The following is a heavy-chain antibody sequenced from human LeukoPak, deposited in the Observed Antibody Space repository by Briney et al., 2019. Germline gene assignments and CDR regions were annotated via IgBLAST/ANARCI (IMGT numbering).Heavy chain of an antibody. Sequence: SVTVSCKASGRTFSNDAISWVRQAPGKGLEWMGGIIPIFGTANYAQKFQGRVTITTDESTSTAYMELSSLRSEDTAVYYCATPLDLDYGGNTPSYYYMDVWGKGTTVTVSS. CDR1: GRTFSNDA. CDR2: IIPIFGTA. D-gene: IGHD4-23*01. CDR3: ATPLDLDYGGNTPSYYYMDV. V-gene: IGHV1-69*05. J-gene: IGHJ6*03.